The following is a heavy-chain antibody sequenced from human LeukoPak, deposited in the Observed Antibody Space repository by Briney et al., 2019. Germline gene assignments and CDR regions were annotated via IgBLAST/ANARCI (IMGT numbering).Heavy chain of an antibody. Sequence: PGGSLRLSCAASGFTFSDNYMSWIRRAPGKGLEWVAFIRYDGSNKYYADSVKGRFTISRDSSKNTLYLQMNSLRTEDTAVYYCAKDTVKVTTIRRVPHYMDVWGKGTTVTVSS. CDR2: IRYDGSNK. CDR1: GFTFSDNY. CDR3: AKDTVKVTTIRRVPHYMDV. D-gene: IGHD5-12*01. J-gene: IGHJ6*03. V-gene: IGHV3-30*02.